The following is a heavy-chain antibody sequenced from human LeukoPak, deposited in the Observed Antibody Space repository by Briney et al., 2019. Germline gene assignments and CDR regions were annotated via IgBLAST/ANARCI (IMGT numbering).Heavy chain of an antibody. V-gene: IGHV1-18*01. J-gene: IGHJ6*03. CDR3: ARIVGATYWMNYYYYMDV. Sequence: GASVKVSCKASGYTFTSYGISWVRQAPGQGLEWMGWISAYNGNTNYAQKLQGRVTMTTDTSTSTAYMELRSLRSDDTAVYYCARIVGATYWMNYYYYMDVWGKGTTVTISS. CDR2: ISAYNGNT. D-gene: IGHD1-26*01. CDR1: GYTFTSYG.